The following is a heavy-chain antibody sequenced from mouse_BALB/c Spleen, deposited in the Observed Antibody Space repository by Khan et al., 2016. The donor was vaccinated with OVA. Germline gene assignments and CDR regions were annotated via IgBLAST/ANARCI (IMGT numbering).Heavy chain of an antibody. CDR2: INPTNDYA. Sequence: QIQLVQSGAELVKPGASVKMSCKASGYTFSTYWIHWVKQRPGQGLEWIGYINPTNDYANYNQKFKDRATLTADKSSSTAYMQLSSLTSEDSALYSCAREGAYYSYGGWFAYWGQGTLVTVSA. V-gene: IGHV1-7*01. CDR1: GYTFSTYW. J-gene: IGHJ3*01. CDR3: AREGAYYSYGGWFAY. D-gene: IGHD2-14*01.